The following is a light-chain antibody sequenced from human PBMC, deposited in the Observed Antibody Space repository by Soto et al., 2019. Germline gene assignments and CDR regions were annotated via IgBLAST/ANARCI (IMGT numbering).Light chain of an antibody. CDR1: SDNIGSYNL. Sequence: QSVLTQPASVSGSLGQSITISCIGTSDNIGSYNLVSWYQHKPGKAPKIIIFEGSKRPSGVSNRFSGSRSGNTASLTISGLQAEYESDYYCSSFAVPGTQSVFGTGTKFAGL. V-gene: IGLV2-23*01. CDR3: SSFAVPGTQSV. J-gene: IGLJ1*01. CDR2: EGS.